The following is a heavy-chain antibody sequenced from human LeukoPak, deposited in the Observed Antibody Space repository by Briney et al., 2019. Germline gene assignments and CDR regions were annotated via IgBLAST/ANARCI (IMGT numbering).Heavy chain of an antibody. CDR2: INHSGST. Sequence: KSSETLSLTCAVYGGSFSGYYWSWIRQPPGKGLEWIGEINHSGSTNYNPSLKSRVTISVDTSKNQFSLKLSSVTAADTAVYYCARYTVTIFGVVIRGFDYWGQGTLVAVSS. V-gene: IGHV4-34*01. CDR1: GGSFSGYY. CDR3: ARYTVTIFGVVIRGFDY. D-gene: IGHD3-3*01. J-gene: IGHJ4*02.